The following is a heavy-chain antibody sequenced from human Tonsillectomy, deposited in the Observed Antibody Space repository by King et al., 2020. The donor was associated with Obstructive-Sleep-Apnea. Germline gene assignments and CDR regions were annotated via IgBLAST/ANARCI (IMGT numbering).Heavy chain of an antibody. D-gene: IGHD3-9*01. J-gene: IGHJ5*02. Sequence: VQLQESGPGLVKPSETLSLTCTVSGGSISSFHWSWIRQPPGKGLEWIGYIDYSGSTDYNPSLKSRVTISVDTSKNQLSLKLSSVTAADTAVYYCARVGVDYDILTGHNRHRDWFGPWGQGTLVTVSS. V-gene: IGHV4-59*01. CDR2: IDYSGST. CDR3: ARVGVDYDILTGHNRHRDWFGP. CDR1: GGSISSFH.